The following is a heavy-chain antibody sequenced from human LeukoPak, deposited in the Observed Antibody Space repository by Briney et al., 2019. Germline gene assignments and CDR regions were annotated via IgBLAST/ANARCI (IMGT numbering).Heavy chain of an antibody. CDR3: ARMAAGLDY. CDR1: GDTFTGYY. V-gene: IGHV1-2*02. J-gene: IGHJ4*02. CDR2: INPNSGGS. D-gene: IGHD6-13*01. Sequence: VASVKVSCKASGDTFTGYYMHWVRQAPGQGLEWMGWINPNSGGSNYAQKFQGRVTMTWDTSISIVYMELSRLRSDDTAVYYCARMAAGLDYWGQGTLVSVSS.